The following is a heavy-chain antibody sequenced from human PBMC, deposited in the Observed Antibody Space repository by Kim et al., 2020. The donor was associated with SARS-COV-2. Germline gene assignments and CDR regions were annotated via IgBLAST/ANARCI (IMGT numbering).Heavy chain of an antibody. CDR2: VNHSGST. V-gene: IGHV4-34*01. D-gene: IGHD5-12*01. J-gene: IGHJ4*01. CDR3: ARAPRDDDTGYYYFDY. Sequence: SETLSLTCALYGGSLDGYYWSWIRQSPGKGLEWIGEVNHSGSTNYNPSLRSRVAISIDTSNNQCSLKLTSVTAADTAPYYCARAPRDDDTGYYYFDYWG. CDR1: GGSLDGYY.